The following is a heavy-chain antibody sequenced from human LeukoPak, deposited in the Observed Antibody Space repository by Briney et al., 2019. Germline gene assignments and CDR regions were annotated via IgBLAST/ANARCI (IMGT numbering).Heavy chain of an antibody. CDR3: AAAVGAHFDY. CDR1: GFTFSSYG. Sequence: PGGSLRLSCAASGFTFSSYGMHWVRQAPGKGLERVAVIWYDGSNKYYADSVKGRFTISRDNSKNTLYLQMNSLRAEDTAVYYCAAAVGAHFDYWGQGTLVTVSS. V-gene: IGHV3-33*01. D-gene: IGHD1-26*01. J-gene: IGHJ4*02. CDR2: IWYDGSNK.